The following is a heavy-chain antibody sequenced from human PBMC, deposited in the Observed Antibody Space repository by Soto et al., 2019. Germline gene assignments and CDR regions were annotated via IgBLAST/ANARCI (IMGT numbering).Heavy chain of an antibody. CDR3: ARIAGVGATGPLLY. J-gene: IGHJ4*02. V-gene: IGHV3-30-3*01. Sequence: QVKLVESGGGVVQPGRSLRLSCAASGFTFSSYAMHWVRQAPGKGLEWVAVISYDGSNKYYADSVKGRFTISRDNSKNTLYLQMNSLRAEDTAVYYCARIAGVGATGPLLYWGQGTLVTVSS. D-gene: IGHD1-26*01. CDR1: GFTFSSYA. CDR2: ISYDGSNK.